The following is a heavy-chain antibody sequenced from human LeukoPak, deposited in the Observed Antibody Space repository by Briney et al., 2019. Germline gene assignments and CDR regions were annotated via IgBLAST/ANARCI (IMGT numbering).Heavy chain of an antibody. CDR1: GGSFSGYY. CDR3: ARGRGRGPNWFDP. D-gene: IGHD2-15*01. Sequence: SETLSLTCAVYGGSFSGYYWSWIRQPPGKGLEWIGEINHSGSTNYNPSLKSRVTISVDTSKNQFSLKLSSVTAADTAVYYCARGRGRGPNWFDPWGQGTLATVSS. J-gene: IGHJ5*02. V-gene: IGHV4-34*01. CDR2: INHSGST.